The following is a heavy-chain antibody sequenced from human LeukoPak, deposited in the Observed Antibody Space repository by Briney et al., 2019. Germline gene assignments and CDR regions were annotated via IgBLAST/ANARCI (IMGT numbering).Heavy chain of an antibody. CDR1: GFTFRNYW. V-gene: IGHV3-7*03. CDR3: AKTKGSSSSYYYYYMDV. CDR2: TKPDGSAE. D-gene: IGHD6-6*01. J-gene: IGHJ6*03. Sequence: GSLRLSCAASGFTFRNYWMGWVRQAPGKGLEWVANTKPDGSAEYYADSVRGRFTISRDNSKNTLYLQMNSLRAEDTAVYYCAKTKGSSSSYYYYYMDVWGKGTTVTVSS.